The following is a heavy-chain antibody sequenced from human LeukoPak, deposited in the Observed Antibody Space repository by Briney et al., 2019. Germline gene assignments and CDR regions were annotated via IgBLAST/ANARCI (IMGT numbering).Heavy chain of an antibody. CDR3: ARGGAARLHFQN. CDR1: GGSISSYY. J-gene: IGHJ1*01. D-gene: IGHD6-6*01. CDR2: IYYTGIT. V-gene: IGHV4-59*01. Sequence: SETLSLTCTVSGGSISSYYWSWVRQPPGKGLEYIGHIYYTGITKYNPSLKSRVTISVDTSKNQFSLNLNSVTAADTAVYYCARGGAARLHFQNWGQGTLVTVSS.